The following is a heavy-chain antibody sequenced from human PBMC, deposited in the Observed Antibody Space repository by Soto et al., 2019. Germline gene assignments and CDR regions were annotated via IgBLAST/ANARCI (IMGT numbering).Heavy chain of an antibody. CDR2: ISNDGNTK. Sequence: PGGSLRLSCEASGFIFNYYGMHWVRQAPGRGLEWVAAISNDGNTKHYADFVKGRFTISRDNANNTVHLQMKSLRPEDTAMFYCARSAGYRSSWDWFDPWGQGTLVTVSS. CDR3: ARSAGYRSSWDWFDP. V-gene: IGHV3-30-3*01. D-gene: IGHD2-2*01. J-gene: IGHJ5*02. CDR1: GFIFNYYG.